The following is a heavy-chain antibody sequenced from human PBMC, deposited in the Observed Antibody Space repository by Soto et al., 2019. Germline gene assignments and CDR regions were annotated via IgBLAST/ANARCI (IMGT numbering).Heavy chain of an antibody. D-gene: IGHD3-10*01. CDR2: IYTSGST. V-gene: IGHV4-4*07. CDR3: ARAPYYGSGSYYNDDAFDI. J-gene: IGHJ3*02. CDR1: GGSISSYY. Sequence: SETLSLTCTVSGGSISSYYWGWIRQPAGKGLEWIGRIYTSGSTNYNPSLKSRVTMSVDTSKNQFSLKLSSVTAADTAVYYCARAPYYGSGSYYNDDAFDIWGQGTMVTVSS.